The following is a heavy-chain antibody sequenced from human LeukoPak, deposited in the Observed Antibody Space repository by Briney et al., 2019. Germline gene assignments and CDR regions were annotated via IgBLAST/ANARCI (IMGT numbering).Heavy chain of an antibody. CDR3: ARDTSLAMGATDSDY. Sequence: PGGSLRLSCAASGFTFSSYSMNWVRQAPGKGLEWVSSISSSSSYIYYADSVKGRFTISRDNAKNSLYLQMNSLRAEDTAVYYCARDTSLAMGATDSDYVGQVSLVTVTS. V-gene: IGHV3-21*01. D-gene: IGHD1-26*01. J-gene: IGHJ4*02. CDR2: ISSSSSYI. CDR1: GFTFSSYS.